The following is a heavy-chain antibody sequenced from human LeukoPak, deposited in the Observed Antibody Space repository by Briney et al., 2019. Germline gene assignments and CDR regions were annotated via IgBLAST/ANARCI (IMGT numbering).Heavy chain of an antibody. CDR2: INPNSGGT. J-gene: IGHJ6*02. D-gene: IGHD2-2*01. CDR3: VREDIVVVPAAIYGIYGMDV. CDR1: GYTFTGYY. V-gene: IGHV1-2*02. Sequence: ASVKVSCKASGYTFTGYYMHWVRQAPGQGLEWMGWINPNSGGTNYAQKFQGRVTMTRDTSISTAYMELSRLRSDDTAVYYCVREDIVVVPAAIYGIYGMDVWGQGTTVTVSS.